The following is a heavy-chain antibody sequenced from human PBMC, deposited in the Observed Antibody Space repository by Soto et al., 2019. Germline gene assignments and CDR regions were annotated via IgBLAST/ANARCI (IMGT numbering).Heavy chain of an antibody. CDR2: IDPSDSYT. Sequence: GESLKISCKGSGYSFTSYWISWVRQMPGKGLEWMGRIDPSDSYTNYSPSFQGHVTISADKSISTAYLQWSSLKASDTAMYYCAAAAAGTRLYYGMDVWGQGTTVTVSS. V-gene: IGHV5-10-1*01. CDR3: AAAAAGTRLYYGMDV. D-gene: IGHD6-13*01. CDR1: GYSFTSYW. J-gene: IGHJ6*02.